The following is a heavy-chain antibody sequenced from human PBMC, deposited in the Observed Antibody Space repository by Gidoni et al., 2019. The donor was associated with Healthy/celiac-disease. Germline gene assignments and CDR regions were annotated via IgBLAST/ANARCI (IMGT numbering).Heavy chain of an antibody. CDR3: ARDTTLRVRFLEWLVYGMDV. V-gene: IGHV1-69*01. Sequence: QVQLVQSGAEVKKPGSSVKVSCKASGGTFSSSAISWVRQAPGQGLEWMGGLIPIFGTANYAQKFQGRVTITADESTSTAYMELSSLRSEDTAVYYCARDTTLRVRFLEWLVYGMDVWGQGTTVTVSS. CDR1: GGTFSSSA. CDR2: LIPIFGTA. J-gene: IGHJ6*02. D-gene: IGHD3-3*01.